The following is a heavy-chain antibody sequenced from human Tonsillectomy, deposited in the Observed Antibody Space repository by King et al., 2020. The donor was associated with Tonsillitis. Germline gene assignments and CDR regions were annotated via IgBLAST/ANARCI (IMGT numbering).Heavy chain of an antibody. CDR2: IDWVDDK. V-gene: IGHV2-70*15. D-gene: IGHD3-10*01. CDR1: GFSLSTSGMC. CDR3: ARTDYYGSGTYALNWFDP. J-gene: IGHJ5*02. Sequence: HVTLKESGPALVKPTQTLTLTCTFSGFSLSTSGMCVSWIRQPPGKALEWLARIDWVDDKYYSPSLKTRLTISRDTSKNQVVLTMTNMDPVDTATYFCARTDYYGSGTYALNWFDPWGQGTLVTVSS.